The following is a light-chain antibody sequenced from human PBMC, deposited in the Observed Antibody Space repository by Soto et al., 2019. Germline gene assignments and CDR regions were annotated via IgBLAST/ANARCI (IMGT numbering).Light chain of an antibody. V-gene: IGLV2-14*01. CDR2: GVS. CDR3: ASDTSSSALV. Sequence: QSALTQPASVSGSPGQSITISCSGTSSDVGGYNSVSWYQQHPGKAPTLMIFGVSSRPSEVSNRFSGSKSANTASLTISGLQFEDEAYYYCASDTSSSALVFGGGTKLTVL. CDR1: SSDVGGYNS. J-gene: IGLJ3*02.